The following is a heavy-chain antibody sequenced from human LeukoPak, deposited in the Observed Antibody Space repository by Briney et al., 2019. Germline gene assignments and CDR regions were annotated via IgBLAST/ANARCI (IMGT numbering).Heavy chain of an antibody. D-gene: IGHD3-10*01. J-gene: IGHJ2*01. CDR2: INAGNGNT. Sequence: ASVKVSCKASGYTFTSYAMHWVRQAPGQRLEWMGWINAGNGNTKYSQKFQGRVTITRDTSASTAYMELSSLRSEDTAVYYCARMDLEGSPYWYFDLWGRGTLVTVSS. CDR1: GYTFTSYA. CDR3: ARMDLEGSPYWYFDL. V-gene: IGHV1-3*01.